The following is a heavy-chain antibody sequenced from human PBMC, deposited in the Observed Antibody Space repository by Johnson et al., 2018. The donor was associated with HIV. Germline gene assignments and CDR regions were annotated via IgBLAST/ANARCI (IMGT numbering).Heavy chain of an antibody. CDR3: ANLGDYSGNNGFDI. CDR2: INWNGGST. J-gene: IGHJ3*02. V-gene: IGHV3-20*04. Sequence: VQLVESGGGVVRPGGSLRLSCAASGFTFDDYGMSWVRQAPGKGLEWVSGINWNGGSTGYADSVKGRFTISRDNSKNTMYLQMNGLKTEDTAVYYCANLGDYSGNNGFDIWGRGTMVTVSS. D-gene: IGHD4-23*01. CDR1: GFTFDDYG.